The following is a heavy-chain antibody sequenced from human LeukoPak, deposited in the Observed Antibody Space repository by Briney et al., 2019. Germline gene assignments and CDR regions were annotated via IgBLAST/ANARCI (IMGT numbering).Heavy chain of an antibody. CDR1: GYSFTSYW. J-gene: IGHJ3*02. CDR2: IYPGDSDT. D-gene: IGHD2-2*01. V-gene: IGHV5-51*01. Sequence: GESLKISCKGSGYSFTSYWIGWVRQMPGKGLEWMGIIYPGDSDTRYSPSFQGQVTISADKSISTAYLQWSSLKASDTAMYYCATGYCSSTSCLDAFDIWGHGTMVTVSS. CDR3: ATGYCSSTSCLDAFDI.